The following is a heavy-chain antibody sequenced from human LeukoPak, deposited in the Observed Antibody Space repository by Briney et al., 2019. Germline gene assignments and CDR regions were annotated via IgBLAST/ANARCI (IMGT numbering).Heavy chain of an antibody. CDR3: ARPYSSSGEDVIWFDP. J-gene: IGHJ5*02. Sequence: SETLSLTCTVSGGSISSSSYYWGWIRQPPGKGLEWIGRIYYSGRTYYNPSLKSRVTISVDTSKNQFSLKLSSVTAADTAVYYCARPYSSSGEDVIWFDPWGQGTLVTVSS. V-gene: IGHV4-39*01. CDR2: IYYSGRT. CDR1: GGSISSSSYY. D-gene: IGHD6-6*01.